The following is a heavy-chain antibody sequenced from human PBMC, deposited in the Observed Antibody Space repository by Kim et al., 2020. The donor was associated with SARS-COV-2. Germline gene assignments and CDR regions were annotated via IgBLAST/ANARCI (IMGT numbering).Heavy chain of an antibody. V-gene: IGHV3-11*01. J-gene: IGHJ4*02. CDR3: AALDSVQVPGGI. Sequence: YVDSVRGRVTMSRDNDNNSLYLQMNSLRIEDTASYYCAALDSVQVPGGIWGQGTLVTVSS. D-gene: IGHD3-10*01.